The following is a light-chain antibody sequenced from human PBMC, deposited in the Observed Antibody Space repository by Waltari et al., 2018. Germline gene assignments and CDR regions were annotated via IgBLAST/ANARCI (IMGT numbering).Light chain of an antibody. Sequence: DIQMTQSPSTLSASIGDRVTITCRASQSFSKWLAWYQQNPGKAPKLLIHQASTLRSGVPSRFSGSESGTEFILTISSVQAEDVAVYYCQQFYSLPLTFGGGTKVEIK. CDR2: QAS. V-gene: IGKV1-5*03. CDR1: QSFSKW. CDR3: QQFYSLPLT. J-gene: IGKJ4*01.